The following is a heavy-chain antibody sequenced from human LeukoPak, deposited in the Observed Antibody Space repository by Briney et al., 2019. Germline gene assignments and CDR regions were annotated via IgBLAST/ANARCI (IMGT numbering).Heavy chain of an antibody. CDR2: INPSGGST. D-gene: IGHD1-26*01. V-gene: IGHV1-46*01. CDR1: GYTFTTYY. J-gene: IGHJ4*02. Sequence: ASVKVSCRASGYTFTTYYIHWVRQAPGQGLEWMGIINPSGGSTNYAQKFQGRVTMIRDTSTSTVYMELSGLRSEDTAVYYCARETISGSYSHFDYWGQGTLVTVSS. CDR3: ARETISGSYSHFDY.